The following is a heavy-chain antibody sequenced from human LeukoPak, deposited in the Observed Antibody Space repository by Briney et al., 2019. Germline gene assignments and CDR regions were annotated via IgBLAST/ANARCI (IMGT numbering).Heavy chain of an antibody. CDR1: GFTFNSYW. Sequence: GGSLRLSRAASGFTFNSYWMSWVRQAPGKGLEWVANIDPDGSEKQYGDSVKGRFTTSRDNAKNSLYLQMNSLRAEDTAIYYCARIYYFGDNNWRYFDNWGQGTLVTVSS. D-gene: IGHD3-10*01. CDR2: IDPDGSEK. V-gene: IGHV3-7*01. J-gene: IGHJ4*02. CDR3: ARIYYFGDNNWRYFDN.